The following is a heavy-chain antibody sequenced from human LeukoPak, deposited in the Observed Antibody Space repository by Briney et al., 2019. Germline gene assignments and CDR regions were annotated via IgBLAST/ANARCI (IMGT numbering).Heavy chain of an antibody. Sequence: YWIGWLRQMPGKGLEWIGYIHYSGSTFNNPSLKSRVTISVDTSKNQFSLRLSSVTAADTAVYYCARDSSAYNNLDYWGQGTLITVSS. CDR2: IHYSGST. D-gene: IGHD3-22*01. V-gene: IGHV4-31*02. CDR1: Y. CDR3: ARDSSAYNNLDY. J-gene: IGHJ4*02.